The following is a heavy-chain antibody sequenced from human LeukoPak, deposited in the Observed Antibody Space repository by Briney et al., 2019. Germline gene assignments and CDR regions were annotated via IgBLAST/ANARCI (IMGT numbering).Heavy chain of an antibody. CDR1: GGSISNLY. J-gene: IGHJ5*02. CDR3: ARDSGTTGEVKFDP. V-gene: IGHV4-4*07. Sequence: PSETLSLTCSVSGGSISNLYLSWIRQPAGKGLEWIGRIYVSGRIDYNPSLRSRVTMSVDTSKNQLSLRVRSVTAADTGVYYCARDSGTTGEVKFDPWGQGTLVTVSS. CDR2: IYVSGRI. D-gene: IGHD3-10*01.